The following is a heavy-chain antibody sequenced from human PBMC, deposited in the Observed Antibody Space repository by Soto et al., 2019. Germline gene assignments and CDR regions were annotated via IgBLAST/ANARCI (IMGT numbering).Heavy chain of an antibody. J-gene: IGHJ4*02. CDR3: ARFREDGYYNF. D-gene: IGHD3-9*01. CDR1: GFTLSDYY. CDR2: ISISGTTI. V-gene: IGHV3-11*01. Sequence: QVQLVESGGGLVKPGGSLRLSCAASGFTLSDYYMTWIRQAPGKGLEWVSDISISGTTIHYADSVRGRFTISRDNAKNSLWLQMNTLRAEYTAVYYCARFREDGYYNFWGQGTLVTVSS.